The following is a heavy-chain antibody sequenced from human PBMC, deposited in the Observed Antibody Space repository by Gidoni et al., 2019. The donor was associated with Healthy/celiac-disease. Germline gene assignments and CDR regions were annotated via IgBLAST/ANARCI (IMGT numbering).Heavy chain of an antibody. D-gene: IGHD3-10*01. CDR1: GFTFTSYA. J-gene: IGHJ6*02. V-gene: IGHV3-23*02. Sequence: EVQLLESGGGLVQHGGSLRLSCAASGFTFTSYAMTWVRQSTGKGLEGVSAISGSGGSTYYEDSVKGRFTISRDNSKNTLYLQMNSLRAEDTAVYYCARSTYYYGSGSYYGPYYYYGMDVWGQGTTVTVSS. CDR3: ARSTYYYGSGSYYGPYYYYGMDV. CDR2: ISGSGGST.